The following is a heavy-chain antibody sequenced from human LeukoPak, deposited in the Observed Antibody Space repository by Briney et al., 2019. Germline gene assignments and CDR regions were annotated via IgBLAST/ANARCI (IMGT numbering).Heavy chain of an antibody. CDR2: IYSSGST. CDR3: AREGPGRCGAPGPNVYSIDY. J-gene: IGHJ4*02. V-gene: IGHV4-59*01. CDR1: GCSISRYY. D-gene: IGHD2-15*01. Sequence: SETLSLTCTVSGCSISRYYWSWIRQPPGKRLEWIGCIYSSGSTNYNPSPKSRVTISVATSKNQFSLKLTSVTDADTAVYYCAREGPGRCGAPGPNVYSIDYWGQGTLVTVSS.